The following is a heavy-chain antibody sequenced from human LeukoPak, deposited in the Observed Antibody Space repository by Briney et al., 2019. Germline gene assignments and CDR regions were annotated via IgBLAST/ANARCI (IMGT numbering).Heavy chain of an antibody. CDR3: AHLIRVAPTYYYDSSGYRGDY. CDR2: ISGSGGST. D-gene: IGHD3-22*01. CDR1: GFTFSSYA. J-gene: IGHJ4*02. Sequence: GGSLRLSCAVSGFTFSSYAMNWVRQAPGKGLEWVSGISGSGGSTYYADSVKGRFTISRDNSKNTLYLQMNSLRAEDTAVYYCAHLIRVAPTYYYDSSGYRGDYWGQGTLVTVSS. V-gene: IGHV3-23*01.